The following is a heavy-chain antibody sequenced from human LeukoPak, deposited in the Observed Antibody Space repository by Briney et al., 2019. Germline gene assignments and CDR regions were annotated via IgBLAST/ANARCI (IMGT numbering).Heavy chain of an antibody. CDR1: GFTFSSYA. Sequence: GSLRLSCAASGFTFSSYAMSWIRQPPGKGLEWIGEINHSGSTNYNPSLKSRVTISVDTSKNQFSLKLSSVTAADTAVYYCARARKYYYDSSGYFDYWGQGTLVTVSS. V-gene: IGHV4-34*01. CDR2: INHSGST. J-gene: IGHJ4*02. D-gene: IGHD3-22*01. CDR3: ARARKYYYDSSGYFDY.